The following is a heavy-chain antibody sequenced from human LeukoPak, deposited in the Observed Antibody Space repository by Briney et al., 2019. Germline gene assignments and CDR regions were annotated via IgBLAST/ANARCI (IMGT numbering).Heavy chain of an antibody. J-gene: IGHJ5*02. D-gene: IGHD3-16*02. CDR2: IYWDDDK. Sequence: SGPTLVKPTQTLTLTCTFSGSSLSTSGVGVGWIRQPPGKALEWPALIYWDDDKRYSPSLKSRLTITKDTSKNQVVLTMTNMDPVDTATYYCAHSPPSWGDYVRGSYRYVWFDPWGQGTLVTVSS. CDR1: GSSLSTSGVG. CDR3: AHSPPSWGDYVRGSYRYVWFDP. V-gene: IGHV2-5*02.